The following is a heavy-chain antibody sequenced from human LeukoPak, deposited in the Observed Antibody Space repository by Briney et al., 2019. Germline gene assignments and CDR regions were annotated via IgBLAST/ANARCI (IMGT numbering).Heavy chain of an antibody. CDR1: GFTFNKYW. V-gene: IGHV3-74*01. CDR3: ATKQWLAPPPDS. D-gene: IGHD6-19*01. CDR2: INTDGTVT. Sequence: GGSLRLSCAASGFTFNKYWMLWLRHAPGKGLESVSRINTDGTVTTYAASMKGRFTVSRDHADNTMFLQMNSVRDEDTAVYYCATKQWLAPPPDSWGQGTPVTVSS. J-gene: IGHJ4*02.